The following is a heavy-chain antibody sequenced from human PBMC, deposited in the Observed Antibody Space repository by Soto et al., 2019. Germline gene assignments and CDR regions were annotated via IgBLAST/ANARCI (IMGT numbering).Heavy chain of an antibody. CDR1: GGSITTYY. Sequence: QVQLRESGPGLVKPSETLSLTCTVSGGSITTYYWSWIRQSPGRGLEWIGYIHHSGATNYNPSLKSRVTMSVATSKNQFSLTLSSVTAADTAVYFCAREKGTDGYDNTPGGMDFWGPGTLVTVSS. CDR2: IHHSGAT. D-gene: IGHD2-15*01. CDR3: AREKGTDGYDNTPGGMDF. V-gene: IGHV4-59*01. J-gene: IGHJ4*02.